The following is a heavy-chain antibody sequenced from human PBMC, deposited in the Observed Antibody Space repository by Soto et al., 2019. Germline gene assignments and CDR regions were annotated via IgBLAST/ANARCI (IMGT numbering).Heavy chain of an antibody. CDR2: VNPNSGNT. CDR1: GYTFTSYD. V-gene: IGHV1-8*01. J-gene: IGHJ4*02. CDR3: ARVSTYYFDSSGSYTSDY. Sequence: ASVKVSCKASGYTFTSYDVMWVRQATGQGLEWMGWVNPNSGNTDSAQKFQGRVTMTWDTSINTAYMELSSLRSEDTAVYYCARVSTYYFDSSGSYTSDYWGQGTLVTVSS. D-gene: IGHD3-22*01.